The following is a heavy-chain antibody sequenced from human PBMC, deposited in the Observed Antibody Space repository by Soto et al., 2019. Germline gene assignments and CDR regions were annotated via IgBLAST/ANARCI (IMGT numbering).Heavy chain of an antibody. CDR3: ARHRWGSGSYSRLLDF. J-gene: IGHJ4*02. V-gene: IGHV4-39*01. CDR2: VHYSGSA. CDR1: GGSISTSSYF. Sequence: QLQLQESGPGLVKPSETLSLTCSVSGGSISTSSYFWGWIRQPPGKGLEWVGAVHYSGSANYRSSLQSRVTISVDTSQNQISLRLRSVTAADTAVYYCARHRWGSGSYSRLLDFWGQGALVTVSS. D-gene: IGHD3-10*01.